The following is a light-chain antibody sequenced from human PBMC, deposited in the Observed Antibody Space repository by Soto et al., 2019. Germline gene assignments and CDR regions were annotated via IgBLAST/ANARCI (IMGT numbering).Light chain of an antibody. V-gene: IGLV1-40*01. CDR2: GDN. Sequence: QSVLSQPPSVSGAPGQRITLSCTGSSSNIGANYDVHWYRQVPGTAAKLLMSGDNNRPSGVADRFSGSKSGTSASLAITRLQAEDEADYYCQSYDSSLNRVFGTGTKLTVL. J-gene: IGLJ1*01. CDR3: QSYDSSLNRV. CDR1: SSNIGANYD.